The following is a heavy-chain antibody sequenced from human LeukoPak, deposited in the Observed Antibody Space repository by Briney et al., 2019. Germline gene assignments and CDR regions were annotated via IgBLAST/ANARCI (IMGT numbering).Heavy chain of an antibody. V-gene: IGHV3-30*03. J-gene: IGHJ4*02. D-gene: IGHD1-26*01. Sequence: GTSLRLSCAASGFAFSRFPMLWVRQIPGKGLEWVAVFTYKGSDRYYADSVTGRFTISRDNSRSKLYLQMNRLRREDTAVYYCARESSGSTSGIDFWGQGTLVTVSS. CDR1: GFAFSRFP. CDR2: FTYKGSDR. CDR3: ARESSGSTSGIDF.